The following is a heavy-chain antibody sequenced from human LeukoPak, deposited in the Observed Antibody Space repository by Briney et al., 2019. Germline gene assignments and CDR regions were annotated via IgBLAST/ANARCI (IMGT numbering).Heavy chain of an antibody. CDR1: GGSISSSSYY. D-gene: IGHD6-19*01. CDR2: IYYSGST. Sequence: SETLSLTCTVSGGSISSSSYYWGWIRQPPGKGLEWIGSIYYSGSTYYNPSLKSRVTISVDTSKNQFSLKLSSVTAADTAVYYCARGLRVAVALYYFDYWGQGTLVTVSS. CDR3: ARGLRVAVALYYFDY. J-gene: IGHJ4*02. V-gene: IGHV4-39*07.